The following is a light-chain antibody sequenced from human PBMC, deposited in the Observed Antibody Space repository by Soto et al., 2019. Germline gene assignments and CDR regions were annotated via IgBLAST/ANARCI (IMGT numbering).Light chain of an antibody. Sequence: DIVMTQSPATLSVSPGERATLSCRASQSVSSDLLAWYQLKPGQAPRLLISAASTRATGVPARFSGSGSGTEFPLTISSLQSEDFAVYYCQQYNDWPGTFGQGTRLEMK. CDR3: QQYNDWPGT. CDR2: AAS. CDR1: QSVSSD. V-gene: IGKV3-15*01. J-gene: IGKJ5*01.